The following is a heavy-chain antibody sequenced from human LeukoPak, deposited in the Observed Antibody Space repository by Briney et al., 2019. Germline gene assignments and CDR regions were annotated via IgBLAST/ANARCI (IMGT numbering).Heavy chain of an antibody. CDR1: GFTFSSYS. D-gene: IGHD6-19*01. CDR2: ISSRSSYI. J-gene: IGHJ2*01. CDR3: ASALYSSGWHSWYFDL. Sequence: GGSLRLSCAASGFTFSSYSMNWVRQAPGKGLEWVSSISSRSSYIYYADSVKGRFTISRDNAKNSLYLQMNSLRAEDTAVYYCASALYSSGWHSWYFDLWGRGTLVTVSS. V-gene: IGHV3-21*01.